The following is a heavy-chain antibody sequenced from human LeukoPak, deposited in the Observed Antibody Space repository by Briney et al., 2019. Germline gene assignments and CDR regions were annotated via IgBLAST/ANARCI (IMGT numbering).Heavy chain of an antibody. J-gene: IGHJ4*02. V-gene: IGHV1-69*04. D-gene: IGHD3-22*01. CDR3: ARDLSYYDSSGYTTAALDY. Sequence: SVKVSCKASGGTFSSYAISWVRQAPGQGLEWMGRIIPILGIANYAQKFQGRVTITADKSTSTAYMVLSSLRSEDTAVYYCARDLSYYDSSGYTTAALDYWGQGTLVTVSS. CDR2: IIPILGIA. CDR1: GGTFSSYA.